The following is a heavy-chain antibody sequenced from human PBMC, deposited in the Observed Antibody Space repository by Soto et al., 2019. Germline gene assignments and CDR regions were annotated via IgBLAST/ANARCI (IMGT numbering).Heavy chain of an antibody. J-gene: IGHJ4*02. V-gene: IGHV3-23*01. CDR3: AKRPASIITFDY. D-gene: IGHD2-2*01. CDR1: GFTFSNYA. CDR2: ISGNGGST. Sequence: EVQLLDSGGGLVQPGGSLRLSCAASGFTFSNYAMSWVRQAPGKGLEWVSTISGNGGSTYYADSVKGRFTISRDNSKNMLFLQINSPRDDDSAVYYCAKRPASIITFDYWGQGTPVTVSS.